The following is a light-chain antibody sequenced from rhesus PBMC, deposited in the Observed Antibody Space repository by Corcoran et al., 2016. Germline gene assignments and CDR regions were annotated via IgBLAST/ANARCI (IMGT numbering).Light chain of an antibody. CDR3: QKDYNTPYS. J-gene: IGKJ2*01. V-gene: IGKV1-94*01. CDR2: AAS. CDR1: QGINKE. Sequence: GDRVTVTCRASQGINKELSWYQQKPGKAPTLLIYAASGLQTGVSSRFSGSGSGTDFPLTISSLQPEDVATYYCQKDYNTPYSFGQGTKVEIK.